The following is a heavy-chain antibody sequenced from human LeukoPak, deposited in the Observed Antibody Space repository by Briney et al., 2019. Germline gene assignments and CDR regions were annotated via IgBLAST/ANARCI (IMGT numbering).Heavy chain of an antibody. CDR1: GGSISSGDYY. CDR2: IYYSGST. J-gene: IGHJ6*03. V-gene: IGHV4-30-4*08. Sequence: SETLSLTCTVSGGSISSGDYYWSWIRQPPGKGLEWIGYIYYSGSTYYNPSLKSRVTMSVDTSKNQFSLKLSSVTAADTAVYYCARAGRYYDFWSGFAAPDYYMDVWGKGTTVTVSS. D-gene: IGHD3-3*01. CDR3: ARAGRYYDFWSGFAAPDYYMDV.